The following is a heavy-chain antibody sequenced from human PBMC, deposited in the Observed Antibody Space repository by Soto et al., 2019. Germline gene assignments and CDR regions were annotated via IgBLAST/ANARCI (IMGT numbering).Heavy chain of an antibody. CDR3: ARGSALDT. CDR2: IHPTGGST. V-gene: IGHV1-46*01. CDR1: GYTFSDHY. Sequence: RAAVKVSCKASGYTFSDHYLHWVRQAPGQGLEWMGIIHPTGGSTSYAQKFQDRVTMTTDTSTSTVYMELRSLRSDDTAMFYCARGSALDTWGQGTLVTVSS. J-gene: IGHJ5*02.